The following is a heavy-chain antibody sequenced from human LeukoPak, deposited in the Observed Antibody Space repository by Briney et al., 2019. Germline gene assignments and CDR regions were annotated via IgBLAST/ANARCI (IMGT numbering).Heavy chain of an antibody. CDR3: TTSKDHYSHH. V-gene: IGHV3-7*05. CDR1: GFTFSDSW. Sequence: GGSLRLSCAASGFTFSDSWMTWVRQSPGKGLQWVASIHQDAGEKQYVDSVRGRFTIPRDNAKNSLYLQMNSLRVEDTAMYYCTTSKDHYSHHWGQGTLVTVSS. J-gene: IGHJ4*02. CDR2: IHQDAGEK.